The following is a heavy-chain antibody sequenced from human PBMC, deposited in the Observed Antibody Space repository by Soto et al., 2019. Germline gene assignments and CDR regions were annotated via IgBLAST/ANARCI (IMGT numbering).Heavy chain of an antibody. CDR2: ISSSGSTI. Sequence: PGGSLRLSCAASGFTFSDYYMSWIRQAPGKGLEWVSYISSSGSTIYYADSVKGRFTISRDNAKNSLYLQMNSLRAEDTAVYYCARGLGYCSGGSCYRIYYYYYGMDVWGQGTTVTVSS. D-gene: IGHD2-15*01. V-gene: IGHV3-11*01. CDR3: ARGLGYCSGGSCYRIYYYYYGMDV. J-gene: IGHJ6*02. CDR1: GFTFSDYY.